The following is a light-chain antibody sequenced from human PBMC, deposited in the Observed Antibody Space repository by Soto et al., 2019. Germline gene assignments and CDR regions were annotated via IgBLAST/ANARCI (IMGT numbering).Light chain of an antibody. CDR1: QSVASSS. CDR3: QQYVSLPFT. V-gene: IGKV3D-20*01. Sequence: EIVLTQSPVTLSLSPGERATLSCGASQSVASSSLAWYQQKPGLAPRLLIYDASNRATGIPDRFSGSGSGTDFTLTVSRLEPEAFAVYYCQQYVSLPFTFGQGTKLEIK. J-gene: IGKJ2*01. CDR2: DAS.